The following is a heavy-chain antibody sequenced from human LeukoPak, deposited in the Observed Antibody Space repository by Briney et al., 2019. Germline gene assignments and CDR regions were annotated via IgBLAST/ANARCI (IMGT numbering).Heavy chain of an antibody. CDR2: IYHSGST. D-gene: IGHD3-16*01. V-gene: IGHV4-30-2*01. Sequence: SQTLSLPCAVSGGSISSGGYSWSSIRQPPGKGLEWIGYIYHSGSTYYNPSLKSRVTISVDRSKNQFSLKLSSVTAADTAVYYCARGGGQLTVFDYWGQGTLVTVSS. CDR1: GGSISSGGYS. J-gene: IGHJ4*02. CDR3: ARGGGQLTVFDY.